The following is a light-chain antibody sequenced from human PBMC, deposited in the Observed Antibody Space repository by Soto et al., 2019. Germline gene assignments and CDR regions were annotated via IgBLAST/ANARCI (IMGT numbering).Light chain of an antibody. V-gene: IGLV2-14*01. J-gene: IGLJ3*02. Sequence: QSVLTQPASVSGSPGQSITISCTGTSSDVGGYNYVSWYQQHPGKAPKLMIYDVSNLPSGVSNRFSGSKSGNTASLTISGLQAEDEADYYGRLYTSSSTRVFGGGTKLTVL. CDR3: RLYTSSSTRV. CDR2: DVS. CDR1: SSDVGGYNY.